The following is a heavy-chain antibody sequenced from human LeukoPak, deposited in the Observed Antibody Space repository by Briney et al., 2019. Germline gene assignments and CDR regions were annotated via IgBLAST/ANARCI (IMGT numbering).Heavy chain of an antibody. CDR1: GYTFTGYY. CDR2: MNPSSGNT. Sequence: ASVKVSCKASGYTFTGYYMHWVRQATGQGLEWMGWMNPSSGNTGYAQKFQGRVTITRNTSISTAYMELSSLRSEDTAVYYCARGPLILWFGEFFTDWGQGTLVTVSS. D-gene: IGHD3-10*01. V-gene: IGHV1-8*03. CDR3: ARGPLILWFGEFFTD. J-gene: IGHJ4*02.